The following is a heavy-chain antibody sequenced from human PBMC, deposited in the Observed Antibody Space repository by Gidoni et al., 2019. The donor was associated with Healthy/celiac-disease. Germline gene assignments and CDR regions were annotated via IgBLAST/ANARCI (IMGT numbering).Heavy chain of an antibody. CDR1: GYSFTSYW. V-gene: IGHV5-51*01. D-gene: IGHD3-22*01. CDR3: ARTYYYDSSGYYPYFDY. CDR2: IYPGYSDT. J-gene: IGHJ4*02. Sequence: EVQLVQSGAEVKKPGESLKISCKGSGYSFTSYWIGWVRQMPGKGLEWMGIIYPGYSDTRYSPSFQGQVTISADKSISTAYLQWSSLKASDTAMYYCARTYYYDSSGYYPYFDYWGQGTLVTVSS.